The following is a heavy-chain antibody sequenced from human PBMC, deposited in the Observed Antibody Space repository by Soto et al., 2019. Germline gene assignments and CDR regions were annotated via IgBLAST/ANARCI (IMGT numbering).Heavy chain of an antibody. J-gene: IGHJ6*02. V-gene: IGHV1-8*01. CDR3: ARGAFGELLYYYYYRLDV. Sequence: ASVNVSCKASGYTFTSHDFNWVRQATGQGLEWMGWMNPNSGNTGYAQKFQGRVTMTRNTSISTAYMELSSLRSEDTAVYYCARGAFGELLYYYYYRLDVWGQGHTATVCS. CDR1: GYTFTSHD. D-gene: IGHD3-10*01. CDR2: MNPNSGNT.